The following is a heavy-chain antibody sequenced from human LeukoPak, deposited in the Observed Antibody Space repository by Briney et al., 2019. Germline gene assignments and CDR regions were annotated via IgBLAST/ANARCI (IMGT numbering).Heavy chain of an antibody. CDR3: ARDVGASAPDAFDI. J-gene: IGHJ3*02. CDR2: ISSSSNYI. Sequence: GGSLRLACAASGFTFSTYNMNWVRQAPGKGLKWVSSISSSSNYIYYADSVKGRFTISRDNAKNSLYLQMNSLRAEDTDVYYCARDVGASAPDAFDIWGQGTMVTVSS. V-gene: IGHV3-21*01. D-gene: IGHD1-26*01. CDR1: GFTFSTYN.